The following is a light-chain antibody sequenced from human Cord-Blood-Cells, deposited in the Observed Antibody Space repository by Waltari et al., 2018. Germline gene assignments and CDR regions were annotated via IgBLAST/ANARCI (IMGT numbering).Light chain of an antibody. V-gene: IGLV3-1*01. CDR1: KLGDKY. CDR3: QAWGSSTAV. CDR2: QDS. Sequence: SYELPQPPSVSVSPGQTASITCSGAKLGDKYACWYQQKPGQSPVLVIYQDSNRPSGIHERFSGSNSGNTATLTIRGTQAMDEADYYGQAWGSSTAVFGGGTKLTVL. J-gene: IGLJ2*01.